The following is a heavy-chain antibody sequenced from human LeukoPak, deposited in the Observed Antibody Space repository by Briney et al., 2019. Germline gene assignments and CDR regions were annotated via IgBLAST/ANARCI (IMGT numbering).Heavy chain of an antibody. CDR1: GYTFTSYY. CDR3: ARDRNYYGSGSYHIFDY. CDR2: INPSGGST. J-gene: IGHJ4*02. V-gene: IGHV1-46*01. Sequence: ASVKVSCKASGYTFTSYYMHWVRQAPGQGLEWMGIINPSGGSTSYAQKFQGRVTMTRDTSTSTAYMELSSLRSEDTAVYYCARDRNYYGSGSYHIFDYWGQGTLVTVSS. D-gene: IGHD3-10*01.